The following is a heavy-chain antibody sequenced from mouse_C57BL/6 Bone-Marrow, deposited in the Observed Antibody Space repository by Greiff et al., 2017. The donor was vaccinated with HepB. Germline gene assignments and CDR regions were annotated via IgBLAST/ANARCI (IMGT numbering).Heavy chain of an antibody. CDR2: IDPEDGET. CDR3: ARGLVTTVVATSHFDV. Sequence: EVQLQQSGAELVKPGASVKLSCTASGFNIKDYYMHWVKQRTEQGLEWIGRIDPEDGETKYAPKFQGKATITADTSSNTAYLQLRGLTSEDTAVYYCARGLVTTVVATSHFDVWGTGTTATVSS. V-gene: IGHV14-2*01. D-gene: IGHD1-1*01. J-gene: IGHJ1*03. CDR1: GFNIKDYY.